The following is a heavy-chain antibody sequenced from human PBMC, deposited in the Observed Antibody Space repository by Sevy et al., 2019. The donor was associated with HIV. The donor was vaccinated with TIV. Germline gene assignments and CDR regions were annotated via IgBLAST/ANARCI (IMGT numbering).Heavy chain of an antibody. Sequence: GSLRLSCAVSGFTFRSYAMSWVRQAPGKGLEWVSSISGPGALTYYAESVKGRFTIPRDNSKNTLFLQMNSLGAEDTALYYCAKGDEPAADYADYVPNAFDIWGQGTMVTVSS. CDR3: AKGDEPAADYADYVPNAFDI. D-gene: IGHD4-17*01. CDR2: ISGPGALT. V-gene: IGHV3-23*01. J-gene: IGHJ3*02. CDR1: GFTFRSYA.